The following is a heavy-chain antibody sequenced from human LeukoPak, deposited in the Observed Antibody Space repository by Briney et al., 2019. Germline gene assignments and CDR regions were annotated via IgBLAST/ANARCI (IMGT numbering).Heavy chain of an antibody. CDR1: GFSFSNYD. CDR3: LPSDG. J-gene: IGHJ4*02. CDR2: ISRSGDIR. Sequence: GGSLRLSCAVSGFSFSNYDMTWVRRAPGKGLEWVASISRSGDIRNYADSVKGRFTISRDNSKNTLHLQMTSLRAEDTAVYYCLPSDGGGQGTLVTVSS. V-gene: IGHV3-23*01. D-gene: IGHD3-10*01.